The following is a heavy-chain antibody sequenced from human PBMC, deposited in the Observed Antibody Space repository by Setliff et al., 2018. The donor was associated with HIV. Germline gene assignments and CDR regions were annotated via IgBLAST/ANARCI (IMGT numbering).Heavy chain of an antibody. D-gene: IGHD5-18*01. V-gene: IGHV4-59*01. CDR1: GGSISSDY. CDR2: IYYSGST. J-gene: IGHJ6*03. Sequence: SETLSLTCTVSGGSISSDYWSWIRQPPGKGLEWIGYIYYSGSTNYNPSLKSRVTISVDTSKNQFSLKLSSVTAADTAVYYCARGSRGYSYAYYYYYMDVWGKGTTVTV. CDR3: ARGSRGYSYAYYYYYMDV.